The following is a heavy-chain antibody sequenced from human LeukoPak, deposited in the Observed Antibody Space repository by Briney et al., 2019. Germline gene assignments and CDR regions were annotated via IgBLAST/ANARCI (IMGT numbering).Heavy chain of an antibody. J-gene: IGHJ4*02. CDR2: IYYSGST. CDR3: TREVGGYSSSWYGDYFDY. V-gene: IGHV4-59*11. D-gene: IGHD6-13*01. Sequence: SETLSLTCAVYGGSFSGHYWSWIRQPPGEGLEWIGYIYYSGSTNYNPSLKSRVTISVDTSKNQFSLKLNSVTAADTAVYYCTREVGGYSSSWYGDYFDYWGQGTLVTVSS. CDR1: GGSFSGHY.